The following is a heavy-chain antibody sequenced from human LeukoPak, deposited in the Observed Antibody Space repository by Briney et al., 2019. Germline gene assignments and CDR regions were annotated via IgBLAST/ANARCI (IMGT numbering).Heavy chain of an antibody. Sequence: PSQTLSPTCTVSGGSISSGDYYWSWIRQPPGKGLEWIGYIYYSGSTYYNPSLKSRVTISVDTSKNQFSLKLSSVTAADTAVYYCARSDGYCSSTSCYADAFDIWGQGTMVTVSS. D-gene: IGHD2-2*01. CDR3: ARSDGYCSSTSCYADAFDI. V-gene: IGHV4-30-4*01. CDR2: IYYSGST. J-gene: IGHJ3*02. CDR1: GGSISSGDYY.